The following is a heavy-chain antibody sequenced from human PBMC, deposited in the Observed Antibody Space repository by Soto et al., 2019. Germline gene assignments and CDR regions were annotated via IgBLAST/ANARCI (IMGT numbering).Heavy chain of an antibody. D-gene: IGHD3-3*01. J-gene: IGHJ5*02. CDR2: INAGSGNT. Sequence: ASVKVSCKASGYTFTSYAMHWVRQAPGQRLEWMGWINAGSGNTKYSQKFQGRVTITRDTSASTAYMELSSLRSEDTAVYYCARSELRFLEWLFHPDWFDPWGQGTLVTVSS. CDR3: ARSELRFLEWLFHPDWFDP. CDR1: GYTFTSYA. V-gene: IGHV1-3*01.